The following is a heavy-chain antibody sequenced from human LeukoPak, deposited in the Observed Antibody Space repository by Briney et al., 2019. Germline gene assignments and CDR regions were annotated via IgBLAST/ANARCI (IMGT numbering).Heavy chain of an antibody. V-gene: IGHV3-7*01. J-gene: IGHJ4*02. CDR3: ARIPRGSGWSFLDF. Sequence: PGGSLRLSCAASGFSFSSYWMSWLRQAPGKGLEWVANIQSDGSVQQYVDSVKGRLTISRDNAKNSLYLQMNSLRAEDTAVYYCARIPRGSGWSFLDFWGQGTLVTV. CDR1: GFSFSSYW. CDR2: IQSDGSVQ. D-gene: IGHD6-19*01.